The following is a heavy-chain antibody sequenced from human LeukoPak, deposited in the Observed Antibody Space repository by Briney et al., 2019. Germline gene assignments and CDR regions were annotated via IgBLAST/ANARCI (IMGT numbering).Heavy chain of an antibody. CDR1: GGTFSSYA. V-gene: IGHV1-69*04. D-gene: IGHD2-2*01. CDR3: AREGAGYCSSTSCYDVYDAFDX. Sequence: SVKVSCKATGGTFSSYALSWVRQAPGQGLEWMGRIIPILAIANYAQKFQGRVTITADKSTSTAYMELSSLRSEDTALYYCAREGAGYCSSTSCYDVYDAFDXXXXXXMVTVSS. J-gene: IGHJ3*02. CDR2: IIPILAIA.